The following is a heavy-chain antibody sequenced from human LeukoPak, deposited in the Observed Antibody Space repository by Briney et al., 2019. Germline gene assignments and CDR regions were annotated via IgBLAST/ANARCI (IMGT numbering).Heavy chain of an antibody. CDR3: ARGVVVTAEFDY. D-gene: IGHD2-21*02. J-gene: IGHJ4*02. CDR1: GGSFSGYY. V-gene: IGHV4-34*01. CDR2: INHSGST. Sequence: SETLSLTCAVYGGSFSGYYWSWIRQPPGKGLEWIEEINHSGSTNYNPSLKSRVTISVDTSKNQFSLKLSSVTAADTAVYYCARGVVVTAEFDYWGQGTLVTVSS.